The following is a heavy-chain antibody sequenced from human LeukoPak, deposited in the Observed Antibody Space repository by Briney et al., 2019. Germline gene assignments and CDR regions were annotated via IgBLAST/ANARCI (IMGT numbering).Heavy chain of an antibody. CDR3: AKDSTPEYYYDSSGYPDY. J-gene: IGHJ4*02. Sequence: GGSLRLSCAASGFTVSSNYMSWVRQAPGKGLEWVSAISGSGGSTYYADSVKGRFTISRDNSKNTLYLQMNSLRAEDTAVYYCAKDSTPEYYYDSSGYPDYWGQGTLVTVSS. V-gene: IGHV3-23*01. CDR1: GFTVSSNY. D-gene: IGHD3-22*01. CDR2: ISGSGGST.